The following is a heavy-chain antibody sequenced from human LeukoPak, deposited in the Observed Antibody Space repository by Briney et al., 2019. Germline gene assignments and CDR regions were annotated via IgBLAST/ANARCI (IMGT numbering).Heavy chain of an antibody. CDR2: IIPILGIA. CDR3: ARNSGYDWGEGMDV. V-gene: IGHV1-69*02. J-gene: IGHJ6*02. CDR1: GDTFSSYT. D-gene: IGHD5-12*01. Sequence: SVRVSCKASGDTFSSYTISWVRQAPGQGLEWMGRIIPILGIANYAQKFQGRVTITADKSTSTAYMELSSLRSEDTAVYYCARNSGYDWGEGMDVWGQGTTVTVSS.